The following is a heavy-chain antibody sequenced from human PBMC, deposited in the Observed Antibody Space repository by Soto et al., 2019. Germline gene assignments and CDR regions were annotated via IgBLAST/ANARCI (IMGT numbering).Heavy chain of an antibody. V-gene: IGHV4-4*07. CDR3: ARADYEILTGSYAMDV. CDR2: VSTNGAT. J-gene: IGHJ6*02. CDR1: DDFISSYY. Sequence: SETLSLTCTVSDDFISSYYWNWIRQPAGKGLEWIGRVSTNGATNYNPSLESRVTMSVDTSKNQFSLKLTSVTAADTAVYFCARADYEILTGSYAMDVWGQGXMVTVSS. D-gene: IGHD3-9*01.